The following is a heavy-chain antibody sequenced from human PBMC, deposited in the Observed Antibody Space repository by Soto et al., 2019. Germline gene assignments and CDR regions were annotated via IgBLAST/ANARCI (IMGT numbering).Heavy chain of an antibody. D-gene: IGHD3-10*01. CDR1: GFTFNNYA. CDR2: ISGGGDTT. CDR3: AKGRGGSGSLTPRVDF. V-gene: IGHV3-23*01. Sequence: EVQLLESGGGLVQPGGSLRLSCASSGFTFNNYAMTWVRQAPGKGLEWVSAISGGGDTTSYADSVKGRFTVSRDGAKNTLYLQMSSLRAEETDLYYCAKGRGGSGSLTPRVDFWGQGTLVTVSS. J-gene: IGHJ4*02.